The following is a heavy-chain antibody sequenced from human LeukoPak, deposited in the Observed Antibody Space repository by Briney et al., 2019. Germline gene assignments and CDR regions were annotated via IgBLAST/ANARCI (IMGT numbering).Heavy chain of an antibody. CDR2: ISYDGSNK. Sequence: PGGSLRLSCAASGFTFSRYGMHWVRQAPGKGLEWVTVISYDGSNKYYADSVKGRFTISRDNSKNTLYLQMNSLRAEDTAVYYCARDVSSGGPWGQGTLVTVSS. CDR1: GFTFSRYG. CDR3: ARDVSSGGP. V-gene: IGHV3-30*03. D-gene: IGHD6-25*01. J-gene: IGHJ5*02.